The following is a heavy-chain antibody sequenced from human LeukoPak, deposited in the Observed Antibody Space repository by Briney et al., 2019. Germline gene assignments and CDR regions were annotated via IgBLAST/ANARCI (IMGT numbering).Heavy chain of an antibody. CDR1: GYTFTSYN. CDR3: ARDLKPLIDP. V-gene: IGHV1-46*01. Sequence: ASVKLSCKTSGYTFTSYNLHWVRQAPGQGLEWIGMFNPRQGTTTYAETFQGRLSITADTPSTTVYMELRTLRSEDTAMYFCARDLKPLIDPWAREPLSSSRQ. CDR2: FNPRQGTT. J-gene: IGHJ5*02.